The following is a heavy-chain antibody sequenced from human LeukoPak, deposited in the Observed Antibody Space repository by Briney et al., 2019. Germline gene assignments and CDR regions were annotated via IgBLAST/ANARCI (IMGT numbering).Heavy chain of an antibody. J-gene: IGHJ3*02. CDR3: ARRFAPSRNDAFDI. D-gene: IGHD3-10*01. CDR2: IYYSGST. Sequence: SETLSLTCTVSGGSINSSSYYWGWIRQPPGKGLEWIGTIYYSGSTYYNPSLKSRVTISVDTSKNQFSLKLSSVTASDTAVYYCARRFAPSRNDAFDIWGQGTMVTVSS. V-gene: IGHV4-39*01. CDR1: GGSINSSSYY.